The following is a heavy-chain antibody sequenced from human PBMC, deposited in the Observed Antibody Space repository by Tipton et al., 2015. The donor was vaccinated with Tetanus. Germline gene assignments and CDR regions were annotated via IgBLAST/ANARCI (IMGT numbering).Heavy chain of an antibody. Sequence: SLRLSCAASGFTFNKYGLTWVRQAPGKGLEWVSSVSSSGADTYYADSVKGRFTISRDNSKNTLYLQMNSLRAEDTAVYYCAREADCSGGSCFSGDFDNWGQGTQVTVSS. CDR2: VSSSGADT. CDR1: GFTFNKYG. CDR3: AREADCSGGSCFSGDFDN. J-gene: IGHJ4*02. V-gene: IGHV3-23*01. D-gene: IGHD2-15*01.